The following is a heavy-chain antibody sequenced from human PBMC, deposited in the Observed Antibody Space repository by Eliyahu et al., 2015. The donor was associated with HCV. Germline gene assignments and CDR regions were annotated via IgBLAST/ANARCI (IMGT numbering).Heavy chain of an antibody. CDR3: ASGGGGIAVTGTGGWFDP. Sequence: QVQLQESGPGLVKPSETLSLTCTVSGGXITTYYWXXIRQPPGKGLXWIGYIHYSGSTNYXPXLKXRVTISVDTSKNQFSLNLTSVTAADTAMYYCASGGGGIAVTGTGGWFDPWGQGTLVTVSS. D-gene: IGHD6-19*01. CDR1: GGXITTYY. J-gene: IGHJ5*02. V-gene: IGHV4-59*01. CDR2: IHYSGST.